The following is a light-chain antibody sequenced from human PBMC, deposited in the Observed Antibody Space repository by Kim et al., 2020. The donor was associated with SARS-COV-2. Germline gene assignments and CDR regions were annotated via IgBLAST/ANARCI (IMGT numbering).Light chain of an antibody. CDR1: SSNVGGYNY. Sequence: QSALTQPASVSGSPGQSITISCTGTSSNVGGYNYVSWYQQHPGKAPKLMIYDVGTRPSGVSDRFSGSKSGNTASLTISGLQTEDEADYYCRSYTTTTTRVFGGGTQLTVL. J-gene: IGLJ3*02. CDR2: DVG. V-gene: IGLV2-14*03. CDR3: RSYTTTTTRV.